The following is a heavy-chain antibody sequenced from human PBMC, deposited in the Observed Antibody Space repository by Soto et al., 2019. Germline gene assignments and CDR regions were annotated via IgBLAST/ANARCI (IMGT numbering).Heavy chain of an antibody. J-gene: IGHJ4*02. V-gene: IGHV1-2*02. Sequence: QVLLVQSGAEVKKPGASVKVSCKASGYSFTDYYLHWVRQAPGQGLEWMGWSHPKSGVTKYAQKFQGRFTMSRDTSINTAYMELNRLRSDDTAVYFCAIEWGTYCDYWGQGTLVTVSS. CDR1: GYSFTDYY. CDR3: AIEWGTYCDY. CDR2: SHPKSGVT. D-gene: IGHD2-15*01.